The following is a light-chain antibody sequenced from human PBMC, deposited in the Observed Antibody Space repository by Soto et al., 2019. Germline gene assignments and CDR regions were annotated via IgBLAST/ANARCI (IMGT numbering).Light chain of an antibody. Sequence: DIEMTQSPSTLSASVGDRVTITCRASQTIRRWLAWYQQRPGKAPKVLIYDASTLEIGVPARFSGSGSETQFSLTISSLQPEDSATYYCQHYNSDPWTFGQGTKVEIK. CDR2: DAS. CDR1: QTIRRW. V-gene: IGKV1-5*01. J-gene: IGKJ1*01. CDR3: QHYNSDPWT.